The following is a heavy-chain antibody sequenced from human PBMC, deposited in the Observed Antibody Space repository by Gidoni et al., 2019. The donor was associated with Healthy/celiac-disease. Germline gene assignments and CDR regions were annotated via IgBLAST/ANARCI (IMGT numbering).Heavy chain of an antibody. CDR2: ISYDGSNK. Sequence: QVQLVESGGGVVQPGRSLRLSCAASGFPFRRYGMHWVRQAPGKGLEWVAVISYDGSNKYYADSVKGRFTISRDNSKNTLYLQMNSLRAEDTAVYYCAKGGRGYYYYYGMDVWGRGTTVTVSS. J-gene: IGHJ6*02. CDR3: AKGGRGYYYYYGMDV. CDR1: GFPFRRYG. V-gene: IGHV3-30*18.